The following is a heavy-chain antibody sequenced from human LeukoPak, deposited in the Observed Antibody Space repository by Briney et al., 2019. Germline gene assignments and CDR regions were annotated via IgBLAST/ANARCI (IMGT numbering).Heavy chain of an antibody. D-gene: IGHD5-24*01. V-gene: IGHV5-51*01. CDR2: IYPGDSDT. Sequence: GASLQISCKGSGSSFTSYWIGWVRQLPGKGLEWMGIIYPGDSDTRYSPSFQGRVTISADKSISTAYLQWSSLKASDTAMYYCARHGLEMTTMVDYWGQGTLVTVSS. CDR3: ARHGLEMTTMVDY. J-gene: IGHJ4*02. CDR1: GSSFTSYW.